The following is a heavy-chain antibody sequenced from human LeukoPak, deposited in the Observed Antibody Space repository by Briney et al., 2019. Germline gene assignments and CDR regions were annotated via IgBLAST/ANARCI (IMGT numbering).Heavy chain of an antibody. D-gene: IGHD3-22*01. V-gene: IGHV4-59*08. J-gene: IGHJ4*02. CDR1: GVSISNNY. CDR3: ARGGSAYSLDY. CDR2: IYYSGST. Sequence: SETLSLTCTVSGVSISNNYWSWVRQPPGKGLEWVGYIYYSGSTNYNPSPKSRVLISVETSRIQFSLKLTSVTAADTAVYYGARGGSAYSLDYWGQGTLVTVSS.